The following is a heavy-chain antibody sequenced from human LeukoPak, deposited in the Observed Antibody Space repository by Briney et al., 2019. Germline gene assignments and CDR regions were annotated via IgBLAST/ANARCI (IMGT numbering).Heavy chain of an antibody. Sequence: PGGSLRLSCAASGFTFSSYWMSWVRQALGRGLEWVANIKQHGSEKYYVDSVKGRFTISRDNAKNSLYLQMNSLRAEDTAVYYCAREGGYSYGKSYYFYMDVWGKGTTVTVSS. CDR2: IKQHGSEK. CDR1: GFTFSSYW. D-gene: IGHD5-18*01. V-gene: IGHV3-7*01. CDR3: AREGGYSYGKSYYFYMDV. J-gene: IGHJ6*03.